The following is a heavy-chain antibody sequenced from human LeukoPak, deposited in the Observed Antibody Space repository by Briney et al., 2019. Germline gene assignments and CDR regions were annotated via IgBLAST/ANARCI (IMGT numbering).Heavy chain of an antibody. J-gene: IGHJ6*03. Sequence: GASVKVSCKASGYTFTSYDINWVRQATGQGLEWMGWMNPNSGNTGYAQKFQGRVTITTDESTSTAYMELSSLRSEDTAVYYCASGEEAYCGGDCGFPPIYYYYMDVWGKGTTVTVSS. V-gene: IGHV1-8*01. D-gene: IGHD2-21*02. CDR3: ASGEEAYCGGDCGFPPIYYYYMDV. CDR2: MNPNSGNT. CDR1: GYTFTSYD.